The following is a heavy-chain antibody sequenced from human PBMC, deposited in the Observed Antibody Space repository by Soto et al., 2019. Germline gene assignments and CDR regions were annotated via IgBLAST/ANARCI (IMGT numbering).Heavy chain of an antibody. CDR1: GFTFTSYW. CDR2: INSDGSST. V-gene: IGHV3-74*01. D-gene: IGHD5-18*01. CDR3: TRSITGYSYADT. Sequence: EVQLVESGGGLVQPGGSLRLSCAASGFTFTSYWMHWVRQAPGKGLAWVSRINSDGSSTVYVDSVKGRFTISRDNAKNTLYLQMNSLRAEDTAIYYCTRSITGYSYADTWGQGTLVTVSS. J-gene: IGHJ5*02.